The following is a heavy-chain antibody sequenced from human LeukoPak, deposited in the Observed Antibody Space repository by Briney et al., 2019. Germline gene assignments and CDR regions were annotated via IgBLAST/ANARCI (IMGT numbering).Heavy chain of an antibody. Sequence: ASVKVSCKVSGYTLTELSMRWVRQAPGKGLEWMGGFDPEDGETIYAQKFQGRVTMTEDTSTDTAYMELSSLRSEDTAVYYCARGMYYYDSSGYYWPDAFDIWGQGTMVTVSS. D-gene: IGHD3-22*01. J-gene: IGHJ3*02. CDR2: FDPEDGET. CDR3: ARGMYYYDSSGYYWPDAFDI. V-gene: IGHV1-24*01. CDR1: GYTLTELS.